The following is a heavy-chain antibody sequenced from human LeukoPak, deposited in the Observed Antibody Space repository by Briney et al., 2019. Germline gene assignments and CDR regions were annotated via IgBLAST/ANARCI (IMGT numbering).Heavy chain of an antibody. Sequence: SVKVSCKASGGTFSSYAISWVRQTPGQGLEWMGGIIPIFGTANYAQKLQGRVTITTDESTSTAYMELSSLRSEDTAVYYCARGPPLGYCSSTSCYHRSNWFDPWGQGTLVTVSS. V-gene: IGHV1-69*05. CDR2: IIPIFGTA. CDR3: ARGPPLGYCSSTSCYHRSNWFDP. CDR1: GGTFSSYA. J-gene: IGHJ5*02. D-gene: IGHD2-2*01.